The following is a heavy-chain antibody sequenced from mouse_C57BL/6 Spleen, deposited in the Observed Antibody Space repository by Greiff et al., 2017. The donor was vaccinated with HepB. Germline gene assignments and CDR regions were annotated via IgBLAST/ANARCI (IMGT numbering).Heavy chain of an antibody. V-gene: IGHV5-4*01. CDR1: GFTFSSYA. J-gene: IGHJ1*03. D-gene: IGHD2-2*01. CDR2: ISDGGSYT. Sequence: EVQLVESGGGLVKPGGSLKLSCAASGFTFSSYAMSWVRQTPEKRLEWVATISDGGSYTYYPDNVKGRFTISRDNAKNNLYLQMSHLKSEDTAMYYCAKAGYGYDEWYFDVWGTGTTVTVSS. CDR3: AKAGYGYDEWYFDV.